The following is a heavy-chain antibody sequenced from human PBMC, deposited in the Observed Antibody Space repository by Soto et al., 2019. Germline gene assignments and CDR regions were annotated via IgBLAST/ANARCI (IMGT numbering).Heavy chain of an antibody. V-gene: IGHV3-7*01. J-gene: IGHJ3*02. Sequence: PGGSLRLSCAASGFTFSSYWMSWVRQAPGKGLEWVANIKQDGSEKYYVDSVKGRFTISRDNAKNSLYLQMNSLRAEDTAVYYCARAITIFGVALKACDIWGQGTMVTASS. CDR2: IKQDGSEK. D-gene: IGHD3-3*01. CDR1: GFTFSSYW. CDR3: ARAITIFGVALKACDI.